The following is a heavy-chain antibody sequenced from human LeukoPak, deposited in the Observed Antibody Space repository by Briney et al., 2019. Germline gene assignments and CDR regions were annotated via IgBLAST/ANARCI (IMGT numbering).Heavy chain of an antibody. J-gene: IGHJ4*02. Sequence: PGGSLRLSCAASGFTFSNYAMTWVRQAPGKGLEWVSGISGSSYSTYYADSVKGRFTISRDNSKNTLYLQMNSLRAEDTAVYYCAKDKPWSGYYKDFDYWGQGTLVTVSS. CDR1: GFTFSNYA. CDR3: AKDKPWSGYYKDFDY. D-gene: IGHD3-3*01. V-gene: IGHV3-23*01. CDR2: ISGSSYST.